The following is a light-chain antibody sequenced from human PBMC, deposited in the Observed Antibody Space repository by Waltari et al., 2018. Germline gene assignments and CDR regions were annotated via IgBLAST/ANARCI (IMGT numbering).Light chain of an antibody. CDR3: CSYAGGSRVI. Sequence: QSALTQPASLSGSPGQSITISCAGTKNDIGTYNFFSWFQQFPGQAPKLIFSEATKRPSGVSYRFSGSKSGNTASLTISGLQAEDEADYYCCSYAGGSRVIFGGGTKLTVL. CDR1: KNDIGTYNF. CDR2: EAT. V-gene: IGLV2-23*01. J-gene: IGLJ2*01.